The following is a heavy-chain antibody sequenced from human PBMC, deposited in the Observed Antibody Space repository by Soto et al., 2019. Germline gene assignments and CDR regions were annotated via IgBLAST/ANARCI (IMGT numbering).Heavy chain of an antibody. CDR2: VSDGGSDA. V-gene: IGHV3-23*01. Sequence: EVQLLKPGGGWEQPGGSLRLSWAAFGSTFSTYAMSWVRQPHGKGLEWVSIVSDGGSDAFYADSVKGRFAISRDNSKNTLYLQMNSLTAEDTAVYYCAKHFVNGEVDYWGQGTPVTVSS. D-gene: IGHD3-10*01. J-gene: IGHJ4*02. CDR3: AKHFVNGEVDY. CDR1: GSTFSTYA.